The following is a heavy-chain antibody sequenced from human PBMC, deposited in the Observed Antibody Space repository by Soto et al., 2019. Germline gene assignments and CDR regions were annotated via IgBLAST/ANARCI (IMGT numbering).Heavy chain of an antibody. CDR3: ARSRITIFGVVMEAGEFDY. J-gene: IGHJ4*02. V-gene: IGHV1-46*01. D-gene: IGHD3-3*01. Sequence: QVQLVQSGAEVKKPGASVKVSCKASGYTFTSYYMHWVRQAPGQGLEWMGIINPSGGSTSYAQKFHGRVPMTSDTSTSTVYMELSSLRSEDTAVYYCARSRITIFGVVMEAGEFDYWGQGTLVTVSS. CDR2: INPSGGST. CDR1: GYTFTSYY.